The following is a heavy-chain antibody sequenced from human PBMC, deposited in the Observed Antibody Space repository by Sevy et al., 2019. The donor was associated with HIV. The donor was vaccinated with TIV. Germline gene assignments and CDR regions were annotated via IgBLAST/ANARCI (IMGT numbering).Heavy chain of an antibody. CDR1: GGSFSGYY. Sequence: SETLSLTCAFYGGSFSGYYWSWIRQPPGKGLEWIGEINHSGSTNYNPSLKSRVTISLDTSKNQFSLKLSSVTAADTAVYYCARHCGGDCSHAFDIWGQGTMVTVSS. D-gene: IGHD2-21*02. CDR2: INHSGST. J-gene: IGHJ3*02. V-gene: IGHV4-34*01. CDR3: ARHCGGDCSHAFDI.